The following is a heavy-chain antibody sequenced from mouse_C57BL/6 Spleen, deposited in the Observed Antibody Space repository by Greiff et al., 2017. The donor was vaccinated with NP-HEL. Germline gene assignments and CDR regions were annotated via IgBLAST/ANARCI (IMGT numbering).Heavy chain of an antibody. CDR1: GYTFTDYE. D-gene: IGHD2-4*01. Sequence: QVQLQQSGAELVRPGASVTLSCKASGYTFTDYEMHWVKQTPVHGLEWIGAIDPETGGTAYNQKFKGKAILTADKSSSTAYMELRSLTSEDSAVYYCTSLDDYDGFAYWGQGTLVTVSA. J-gene: IGHJ3*01. V-gene: IGHV1-15*01. CDR2: IDPETGGT. CDR3: TSLDDYDGFAY.